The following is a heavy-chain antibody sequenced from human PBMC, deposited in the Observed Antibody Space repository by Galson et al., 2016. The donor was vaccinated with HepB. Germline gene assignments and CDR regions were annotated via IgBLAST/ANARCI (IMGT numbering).Heavy chain of an antibody. CDR1: GVSISSYY. V-gene: IGHV4-59*12. CDR3: GRGEGYNLY. J-gene: IGHJ4*02. Sequence: ATLSLTCTVSGVSISSYYWRWFRQPPEKGLEWIGYAFYSGITNYHPSLKSRVTISIDTSKNQFSLKLSSVTAADTAGYYCGRGEGYNLYWGQGTLVTVSS. CDR2: AFYSGIT. D-gene: IGHD5-24*01.